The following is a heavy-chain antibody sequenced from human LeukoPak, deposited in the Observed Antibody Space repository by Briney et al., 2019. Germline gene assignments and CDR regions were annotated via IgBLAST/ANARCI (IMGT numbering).Heavy chain of an antibody. Sequence: SETLSLTCTVSGYSISSGYYWGWIRQPPGKGLEWIGSIYHSGSTYYNPSLKSRVTISVDTSKNQFPLKLSSVTAADTAVYYCARAEYLGDFDYWGQGTLVTASS. CDR1: GYSISSGYY. D-gene: IGHD2/OR15-2a*01. V-gene: IGHV4-38-2*02. CDR3: ARAEYLGDFDY. J-gene: IGHJ4*02. CDR2: IYHSGST.